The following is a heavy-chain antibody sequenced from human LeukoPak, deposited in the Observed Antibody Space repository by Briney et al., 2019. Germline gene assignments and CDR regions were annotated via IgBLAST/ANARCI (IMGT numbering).Heavy chain of an antibody. D-gene: IGHD3-22*01. CDR3: ARGVGGYYEVDY. CDR1: GYTLTGYY. Sequence: ASVKVSCKASGYTLTGYYMHWVRQAPGQGLEWMGWINPNSGGTNYAQKFQGRVTMTRDTSISTAYMELSRLRSDDTAVYYCARGVGGYYEVDYWGQGTLVTVSS. CDR2: INPNSGGT. V-gene: IGHV1-2*02. J-gene: IGHJ4*02.